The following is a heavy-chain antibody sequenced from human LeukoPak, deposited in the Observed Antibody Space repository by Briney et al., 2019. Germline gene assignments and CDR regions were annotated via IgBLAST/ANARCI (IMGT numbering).Heavy chain of an antibody. CDR3: VDYDPHDY. CDR2: ISASGSAT. V-gene: IGHV3-23*01. CDR1: GFIFSNYG. J-gene: IGHJ4*02. Sequence: GGSLRLSCAASGFIFSNYGMNWVRQAPGKGLEWVAAISASGSATSYADSVKGRFTISRDNSKNTLYLQMNSLRAEDSAVYYCVDYDPHDYWGQGTLVTVSS. D-gene: IGHD3-16*01.